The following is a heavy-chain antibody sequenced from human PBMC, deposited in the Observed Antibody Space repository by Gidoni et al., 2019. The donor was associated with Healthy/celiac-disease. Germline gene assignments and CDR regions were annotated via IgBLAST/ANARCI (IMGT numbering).Heavy chain of an antibody. CDR1: GFTFSSYG. CDR3: AKVKGTRYYYYYRDV. V-gene: IGHV3-30*18. CDR2: ISYDGSNK. J-gene: IGHJ6*03. Sequence: QVQLVESGGGVVQPGRSLSLSCAASGFTFSSYGMHWVRQAPGKGLEWVAVISYDGSNKYYADSVKGRFTISRDNSKNTLYLQMNSLRAEDTAVYYCAKVKGTRYYYYYRDVWGKGTTVTVSS. D-gene: IGHD3-10*01.